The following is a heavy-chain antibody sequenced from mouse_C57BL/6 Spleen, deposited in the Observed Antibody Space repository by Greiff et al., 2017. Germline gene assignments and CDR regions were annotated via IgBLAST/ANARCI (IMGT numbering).Heavy chain of an antibody. J-gene: IGHJ3*01. CDR3: TTQGSSLAWFAY. CDR2: IDPENGDT. CDR1: GFNIKDDY. D-gene: IGHD1-1*01. V-gene: IGHV14-4*01. Sequence: EVQVVESGAELVRPGASVKLSCTASGFNIKDDYMHWVKQRPEQGLEWIGWIDPENGDTEYASKFQGKATITADTTSNTAYLQLRSLTSEDTAVYYCTTQGSSLAWFAYWGQGTLVTVSA.